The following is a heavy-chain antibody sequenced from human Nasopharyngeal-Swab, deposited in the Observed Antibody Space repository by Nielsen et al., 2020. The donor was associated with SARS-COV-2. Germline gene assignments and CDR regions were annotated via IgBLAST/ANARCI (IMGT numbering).Heavy chain of an antibody. Sequence: GESLKISCAASGFTFSYYYMSWIRQAPGKGLEWVSYISSSGSTIYYADSVKGRFTISRDNAKNSLYLQMNSLRAEDTAVYYCARAGGDYYYYYYMDVWGKGTTVTVSS. D-gene: IGHD4-17*01. V-gene: IGHV3-11*04. CDR3: ARAGGDYYYYYYMDV. CDR1: GFTFSYYY. J-gene: IGHJ6*03. CDR2: ISSSGSTI.